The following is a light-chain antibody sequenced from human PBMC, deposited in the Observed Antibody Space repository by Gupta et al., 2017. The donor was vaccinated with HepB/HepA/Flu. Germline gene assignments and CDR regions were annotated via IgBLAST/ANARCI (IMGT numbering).Light chain of an antibody. CDR2: WAS. J-gene: IGKJ4*01. CDR3: QQYYIIPPGS. Sequence: DIVMTQSPDSLAASLGERATINCKSSQSILYSSNNKYYLVWYQQKPGQPPKQLIYWASTREAGVPAQFSGSGAGTHFTLTNSSLQAEDVAVDYYQQYYIIPPGSFGGGTKVEIK. V-gene: IGKV4-1*01. CDR1: QSILYSSNNKYY.